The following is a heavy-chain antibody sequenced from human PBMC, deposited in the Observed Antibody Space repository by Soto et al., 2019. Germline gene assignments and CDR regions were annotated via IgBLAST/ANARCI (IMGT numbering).Heavy chain of an antibody. CDR1: GYTFTRYG. J-gene: IGHJ6*01. Sequence: QVQLVQSGAEMKNPGASVKVSCKASGYTFTRYGFSWVRQAPGQGLEWIGWISTYNENTKYPQKFQGRITITTDKPTSTAYMEPRSLTSDDTAVYYCASEGYCSSGSCTLYSHDYFGMDV. V-gene: IGHV1-18*01. CDR2: ISTYNENT. CDR3: ASEGYCSSGSCTLYSHDYFGMDV. D-gene: IGHD2-15*01.